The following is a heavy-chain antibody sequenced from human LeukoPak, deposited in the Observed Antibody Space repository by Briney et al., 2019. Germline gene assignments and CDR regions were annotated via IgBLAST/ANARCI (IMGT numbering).Heavy chain of an antibody. CDR1: GGSISSYY. D-gene: IGHD3-3*01. Sequence: SETLSLTCTVSGGSISSYYWSWIRQPAGKGLEWIGRIYTSGSTNYNPSLKSRVTMSVDTSKNQFSPKLSSVTAAGTAVYYCARHDQYDFWSGIDYWGQGTLVTVSS. J-gene: IGHJ4*02. V-gene: IGHV4-4*07. CDR3: ARHDQYDFWSGIDY. CDR2: IYTSGST.